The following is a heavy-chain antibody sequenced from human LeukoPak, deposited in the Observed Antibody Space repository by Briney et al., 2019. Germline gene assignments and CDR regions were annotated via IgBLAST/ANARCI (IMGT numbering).Heavy chain of an antibody. CDR1: GFTFSDYW. J-gene: IGHJ4*01. CDR2: IRQDGGEK. D-gene: IGHD6-13*01. Sequence: GGSLRLSCAVSGFTFSDYWMNWVRQAPGKGLEWVASIRQDGGEKSYVDSVKGRFTISRDNTKNSLYLQMSSLRAEDTAVYYCARDGTAPGLYFDVWGQGTLVTVSS. CDR3: ARDGTAPGLYFDV. V-gene: IGHV3-7*01.